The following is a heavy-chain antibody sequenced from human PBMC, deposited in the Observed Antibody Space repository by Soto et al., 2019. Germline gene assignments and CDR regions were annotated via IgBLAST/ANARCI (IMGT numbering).Heavy chain of an antibody. V-gene: IGHV1-69*01. Sequence: QAQLEQSGGEVKKPGSSVKVSCKASRVAFSKFIVTWVRQAPGVGLEWVGGIIPVFGTANYAQKFQGRVTITADESTRTSYMEVNKLRSEDTAVYYCAKVRYSSPMGYYYGMDVWGQGTTVTVSS. CDR2: IIPVFGTA. J-gene: IGHJ6*02. CDR1: RVAFSKFI. CDR3: AKVRYSSPMGYYYGMDV. D-gene: IGHD2-2*01.